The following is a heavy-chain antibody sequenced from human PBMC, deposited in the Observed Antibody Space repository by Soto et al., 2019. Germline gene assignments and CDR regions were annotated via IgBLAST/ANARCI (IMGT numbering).Heavy chain of an antibody. D-gene: IGHD1-26*01. CDR3: VRQGIDYLNGPVDV. J-gene: IGHJ6*02. CDR1: SGPSSSHN. CDR2: VYYTGGT. V-gene: IGHV4-59*08. Sequence: QVHVQQSGPGLVKPSETLSLSCTVSSGPSSSHNWGWIRQPPVRGLEWIGYVYYTGGTSYNPSLKSRVTISADTSTNHISLTLSSVTAADTAVYYCVRQGIDYLNGPVDVWGQGTTVSVSS.